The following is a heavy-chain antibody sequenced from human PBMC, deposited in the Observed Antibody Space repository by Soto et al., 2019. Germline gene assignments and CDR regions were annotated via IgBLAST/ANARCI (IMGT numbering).Heavy chain of an antibody. CDR1: GFPFSSTD. D-gene: IGHD3-10*01. CDR3: AKNSGWFKS. J-gene: IGHJ5*01. CDR2: IDGSGGAT. V-gene: IGHV3-23*01. Sequence: VQVLDSGGGLVQPGGSLRLSCAASGFPFSSTDMSWVRQAPGKGLEWVSTIDGSGGATYYADSVRGRFTISRDNSKNTVYLQMSSLRADDTAVYYCAKNSGWFKSWGQGTLVTVSS.